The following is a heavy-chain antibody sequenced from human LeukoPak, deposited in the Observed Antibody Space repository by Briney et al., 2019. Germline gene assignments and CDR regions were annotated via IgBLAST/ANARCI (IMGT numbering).Heavy chain of an antibody. CDR2: IYYSGST. D-gene: IGHD3-9*01. Sequence: SETLSLTCTVSGGSFSSGGYYWSWIRQPPGKGLEWFGYIYYSGSTNYNPSLKSRVTISLDTSRNQFSLKLSSVTAADTAVYYLARIPLFGNLTGPRLTFYFGMDVWGQGNT. V-gene: IGHV4-61*08. CDR1: GGSFSSGGYY. CDR3: ARIPLFGNLTGPRLTFYFGMDV. J-gene: IGHJ6*01.